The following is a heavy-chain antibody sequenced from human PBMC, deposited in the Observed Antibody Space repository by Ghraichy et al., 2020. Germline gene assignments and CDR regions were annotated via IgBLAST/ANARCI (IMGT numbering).Heavy chain of an antibody. CDR2: ISSSSSYI. CDR1: GFTFSSYS. CDR3: ATIVVPAAMGDDYYYYGMDV. D-gene: IGHD2-2*01. Sequence: GGSLRLSCAASGFTFSSYSMNWVRQAPGKGLEWVSSISSSSSYIYYADSVKGRFTISRDNAKNSLYLQMNSLRAEDTAVYYCATIVVPAAMGDDYYYYGMDVWGQGTMVTVSS. V-gene: IGHV3-21*01. J-gene: IGHJ6*02.